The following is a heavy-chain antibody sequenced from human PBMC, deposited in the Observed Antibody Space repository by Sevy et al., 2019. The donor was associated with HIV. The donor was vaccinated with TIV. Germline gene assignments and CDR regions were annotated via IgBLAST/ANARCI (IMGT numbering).Heavy chain of an antibody. V-gene: IGHV3-7*01. CDR1: GFTFSSYW. CDR3: ARTLYYYDSSGYYYGGVKGYYFDY. D-gene: IGHD3-22*01. CDR2: IKQDGSEK. Sequence: GGSLRLSCAASGFTFSSYWMSWVRQASGKGLEWMANIKQDGSEKYYVDSVKGRFTISRDNAKNSLYLQMNSLRAEDTAVYYCARTLYYYDSSGYYYGGVKGYYFDYWGQGTLVTVSS. J-gene: IGHJ4*02.